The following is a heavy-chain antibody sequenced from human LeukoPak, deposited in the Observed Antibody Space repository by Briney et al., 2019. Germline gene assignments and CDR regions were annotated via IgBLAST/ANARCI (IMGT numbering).Heavy chain of an antibody. CDR1: GGSISSYY. Sequence: PSETLSLTCTAPGGSISSYYWSWIGQPPGKGLEWIGYIYYSGSTNYNPSLKSRVTISVDTSQNQFSLKLSTVTAADTAVYYCARRASYYYSYMDVWGKGTTVTASS. CDR2: IYYSGST. CDR3: ARRASYYYSYMDV. V-gene: IGHV4-59*01. J-gene: IGHJ6*03.